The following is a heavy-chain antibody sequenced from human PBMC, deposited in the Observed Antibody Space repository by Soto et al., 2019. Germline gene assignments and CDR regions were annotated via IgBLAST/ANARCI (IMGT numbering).Heavy chain of an antibody. CDR1: GFTFSSYA. CDR3: AKRSSSSTFDY. Sequence: EVQLLESGGGLVQPGESLRLSCAASGFTFSSYAMSWVRXAPGKGLEWVSVISGSDDSTYYADSVKGRFTISRDNSKNTLYLQXXSLRAEDTAVYYCAKRSSSSTFDYWGQGTLVTVSS. V-gene: IGHV3-23*01. CDR2: ISGSDDST. J-gene: IGHJ4*02. D-gene: IGHD6-6*01.